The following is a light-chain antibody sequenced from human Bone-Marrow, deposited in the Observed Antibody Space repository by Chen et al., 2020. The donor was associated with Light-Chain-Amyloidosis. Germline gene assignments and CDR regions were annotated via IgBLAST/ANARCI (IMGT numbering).Light chain of an antibody. CDR1: SSNIGNNY. CDR3: GSWDSSLSIWV. V-gene: IGLV1-51*01. CDR2: DNN. J-gene: IGLJ3*02. Sequence: QSVLPQPPSVSAAPGQKVTISCSGSSSNIGNNYVSWYQHLPGTAPRLLIYDNNERPSGIPDRFSGSKSGMSATLGIIGLQTGDEADYYCGSWDSSLSIWVFGGVTKLTVL.